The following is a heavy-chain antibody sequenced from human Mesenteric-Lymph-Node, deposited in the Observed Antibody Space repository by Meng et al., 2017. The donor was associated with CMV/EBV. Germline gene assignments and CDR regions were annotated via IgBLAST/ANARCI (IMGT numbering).Heavy chain of an antibody. J-gene: IGHJ6*02. CDR1: GGSFSGYY. CDR3: AGGQRFNFCYFGMDV. D-gene: IGHD2-2*01. CDR2: INHSGST. V-gene: IGHV4-34*01. Sequence: SETLSLTCAAYGGSFSGYYWSWIRQPPGKGLEWIGEINHSGSTNYNPSPKRRVTISVDTSKNQSSLKLSSVPAADAAVYYCAGGQRFNFCYFGMDVWGQGTTVTVSS.